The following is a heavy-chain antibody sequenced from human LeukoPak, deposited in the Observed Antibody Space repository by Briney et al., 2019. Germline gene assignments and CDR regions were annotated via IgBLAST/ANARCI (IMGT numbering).Heavy chain of an antibody. CDR1: GFTFDDYA. CDR2: ISWNSGSI. D-gene: IGHD6-19*01. CDR3: AKDLRAYSSGWYGN. J-gene: IGHJ4*02. Sequence: GGSLRLSCAASGFTFDDYAMHWVRQAPGKGLEWVSGISWNSGSIGYADSVKGRFTISRDNAKNSLYLQMNSLRAEDTALYYCAKDLRAYSSGWYGNWGQGTLVTVSS. V-gene: IGHV3-9*01.